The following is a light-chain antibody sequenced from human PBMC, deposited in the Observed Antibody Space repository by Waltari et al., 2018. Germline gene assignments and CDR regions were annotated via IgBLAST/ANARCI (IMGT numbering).Light chain of an antibody. CDR2: EVT. CDR3: SSFTTSGAYV. Sequence: QSALTQPASVPGSPGQSITISCTATSGDVGDYNHVSWFQQHPGKAPKLMISEVTERPSGISNRFSGSKSGNTASLTISGLQTEDEADYYCSSFTTSGAYVFGAGTKVTVL. CDR1: SGDVGDYNH. J-gene: IGLJ1*01. V-gene: IGLV2-14*01.